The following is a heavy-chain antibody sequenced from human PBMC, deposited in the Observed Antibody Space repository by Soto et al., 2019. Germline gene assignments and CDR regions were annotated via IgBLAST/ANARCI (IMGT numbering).Heavy chain of an antibody. CDR3: ALDANYYDSSGLDY. V-gene: IGHV1-69*02. Sequence: QVQLVQSGAEVKKPGSSVKVSCKASGGTFSSYTISWVRQAPGQGLDWMGRIIPILGIANYAQKFQGRVTITADKXMSTAYMELSSLRSEDTAVYYCALDANYYDSSGLDYWGQGTLVTVSS. CDR2: IIPILGIA. J-gene: IGHJ4*02. D-gene: IGHD3-22*01. CDR1: GGTFSSYT.